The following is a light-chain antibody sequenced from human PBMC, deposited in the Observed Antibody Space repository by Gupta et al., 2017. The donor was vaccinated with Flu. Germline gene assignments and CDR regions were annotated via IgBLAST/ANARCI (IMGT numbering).Light chain of an antibody. Sequence: DIQMTQSPSSLSASVGDRVTITCRASQSVSGYVNWYQQRPGKAPKLLISDVSQLHSRLPSTISSSGSAAYMTLIISKRPPEDSVTYCSQRWDGVPNTFGRGTKLEI. CDR1: QSVSGY. V-gene: IGKV1-39*01. CDR3: QRWDGVPNT. J-gene: IGKJ4*01. CDR2: DVS.